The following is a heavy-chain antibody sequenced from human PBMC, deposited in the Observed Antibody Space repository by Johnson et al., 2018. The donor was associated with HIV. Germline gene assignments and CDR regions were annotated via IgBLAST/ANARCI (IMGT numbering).Heavy chain of an antibody. CDR1: GFTVSSNY. J-gene: IGHJ3*02. D-gene: IGHD3-16*01. Sequence: VQLVESGGGVVQPGGSLRLSCAASGFTVSSNYMSWIRQAPGKGLEWVSAIGTAGDTYYPGSVKRRFTISRENAKNSLYLQMNSLRAGDTAVYYCARESGGQYDAFDIWGQGTMVTVSS. CDR2: IGTAGDT. V-gene: IGHV3-13*01. CDR3: ARESGGQYDAFDI.